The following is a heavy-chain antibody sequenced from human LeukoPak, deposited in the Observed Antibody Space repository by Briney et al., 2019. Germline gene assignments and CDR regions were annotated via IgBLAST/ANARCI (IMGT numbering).Heavy chain of an antibody. CDR2: INPNSGGT. V-gene: IGHV1-2*02. Sequence: ASVKVSCKASGDTFTGYYMHWVRQAPGQGLEWMGWINPNSGGTNYAQKFQGRVTMTRDTSISTAYMELSRLRSDDTAVYYCARDRAIAAAPGFDPWGQGTLVTVSS. CDR3: ARDRAIAAAPGFDP. J-gene: IGHJ5*02. CDR1: GDTFTGYY. D-gene: IGHD6-13*01.